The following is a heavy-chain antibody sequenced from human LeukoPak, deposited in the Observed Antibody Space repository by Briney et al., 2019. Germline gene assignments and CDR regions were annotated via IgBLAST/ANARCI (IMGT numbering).Heavy chain of an antibody. V-gene: IGHV4-4*07. D-gene: IGHD2-2*01. CDR3: ARDLEGYCSSTSCAIDYYYYMDV. CDR1: GDSISSYY. Sequence: PSETLSLTCTVSGDSISSYYWSWIRQPAGKGLEWIGRIYTSGSTNYNPSLKSRVTMSVDTSKNQFSLKLSSVTAADTAVYYCARDLEGYCSSTSCAIDYYYYMDVWGKGTTVTVSS. CDR2: IYTSGST. J-gene: IGHJ6*03.